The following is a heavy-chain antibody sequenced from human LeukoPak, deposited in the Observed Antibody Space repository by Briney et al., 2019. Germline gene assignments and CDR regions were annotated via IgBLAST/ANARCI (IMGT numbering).Heavy chain of an antibody. J-gene: IGHJ4*02. CDR3: ARGYYDYVWGSYRYNYYFDY. Sequence: GASVKVSCKASGYTFTGYYIHWVRQAPGQGLEWMGWINPNSGGTNYAQKFQGRVTMTRDTSISTAYMELSRLRSDDTAVYYCARGYYDYVWGSYRYNYYFDYWGQRTLVTVSS. V-gene: IGHV1-2*02. CDR1: GYTFTGYY. CDR2: INPNSGGT. D-gene: IGHD3-16*02.